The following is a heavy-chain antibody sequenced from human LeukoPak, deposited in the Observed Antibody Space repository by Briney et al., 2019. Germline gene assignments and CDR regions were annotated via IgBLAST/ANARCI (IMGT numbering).Heavy chain of an antibody. J-gene: IGHJ4*02. CDR2: IYPGDSDT. D-gene: IGHD3-22*01. CDR3: ARQQGGYDSSGTPSDY. Sequence: GGSLRLSCKGSGYSFTSYWIGWVRQMPGKGLEWMGIIYPGDSDTRYSPSFQGQVTISADKSISTAYLQWSSLKASDTAMYYCARQQGGYDSSGTPSDYWGQGTLVTVSS. V-gene: IGHV5-51*01. CDR1: GYSFTSYW.